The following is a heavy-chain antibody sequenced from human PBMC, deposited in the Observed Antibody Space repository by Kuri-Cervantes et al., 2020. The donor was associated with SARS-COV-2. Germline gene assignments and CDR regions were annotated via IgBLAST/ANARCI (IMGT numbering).Heavy chain of an antibody. V-gene: IGHV3-9*01. CDR3: AKEYHRFGGSGSYGTRIRNDAFDI. D-gene: IGHD3-10*01. J-gene: IGHJ3*02. CDR2: ISWNSGSI. Sequence: SLKISCAASGFTFDDYAMHWVRQAPGKGLEWVSGISWNSGSIGYADSVKGRFTISRDNSKNSLYLQMNSLRAEDTALYYCAKEYHRFGGSGSYGTRIRNDAFDIWGQGTMVTVSS. CDR1: GFTFDDYA.